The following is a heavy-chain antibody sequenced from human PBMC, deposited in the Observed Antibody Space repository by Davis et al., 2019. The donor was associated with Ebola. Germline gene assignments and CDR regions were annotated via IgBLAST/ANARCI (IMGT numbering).Heavy chain of an antibody. CDR2: IYPGDSDT. CDR1: GYRFTSYW. J-gene: IGHJ6*02. CDR3: ARQSTRPPIYYYYGMDV. V-gene: IGHV5-51*01. D-gene: IGHD6-6*01. Sequence: GESLKISCKGSGYRFTSYWIGWVRQMPGKGLEWIGIIYPGDSDTRYSPSFQGQVTISADTSISTAYLQWSSLKASDTAMYYCARQSTRPPIYYYYGMDVWGQGTTVTVSS.